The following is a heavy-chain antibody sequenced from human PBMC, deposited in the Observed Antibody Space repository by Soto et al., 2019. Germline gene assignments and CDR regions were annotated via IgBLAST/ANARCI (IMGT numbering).Heavy chain of an antibody. Sequence: QVQLVQSGAEVKKPGASLKVSCKASGYTFTSYAMHWVRQAPGQRLEWMGWINAGNGNTKYSQKFQGRVTITRDTSASTAYMELSSLRSEDTAVYYCARGYGGPIGWFDPWGQGTLVTVSS. D-gene: IGHD3-16*01. CDR1: GYTFTSYA. CDR2: INAGNGNT. V-gene: IGHV1-3*01. J-gene: IGHJ5*02. CDR3: ARGYGGPIGWFDP.